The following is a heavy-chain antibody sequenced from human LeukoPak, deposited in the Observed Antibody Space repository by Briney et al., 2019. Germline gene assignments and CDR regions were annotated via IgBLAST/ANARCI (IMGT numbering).Heavy chain of an antibody. CDR2: LYYSGST. CDR1: GGSISSSAYY. D-gene: IGHD1-26*01. V-gene: IGHV4-39*01. J-gene: IGHJ5*02. Sequence: ASDTLSLTCTVSGGSISSSAYYWGWIRQPPGKGLEWIGSLYYSGSTYYNPSLKSRVTISVDTSKKQFSLKLTSVTAADTAVYYCARQGGSPDWFDPWGQGTLVTVSS. CDR3: ARQGGSPDWFDP.